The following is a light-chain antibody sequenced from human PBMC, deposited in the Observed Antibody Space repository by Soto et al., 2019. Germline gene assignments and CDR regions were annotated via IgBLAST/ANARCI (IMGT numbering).Light chain of an antibody. CDR3: CSYAGSSTYV. J-gene: IGLJ1*01. Sequence: QSVLTQPASVSGSPGQSITISCTGTISDVGNYNLVSWYQQHPGKAPKLMIYEDTKRPSGVSNRFSASNSGNTASLTISGLQAEDEADYYCCSYAGSSTYVFGTGTKVTVL. CDR1: ISDVGNYNL. CDR2: EDT. V-gene: IGLV2-23*01.